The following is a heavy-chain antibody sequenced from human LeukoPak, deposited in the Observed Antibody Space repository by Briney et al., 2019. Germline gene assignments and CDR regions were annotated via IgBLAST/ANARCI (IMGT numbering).Heavy chain of an antibody. CDR3: AKGGSGWYYYYYGMDV. D-gene: IGHD6-19*01. V-gene: IGHV3-23*01. CDR1: GFTFSSYW. CDR2: ISGSGGST. J-gene: IGHJ6*02. Sequence: GGSLRLSCAASGFTFSSYWMSWVRQAPGKGLEWVSAISGSGGSTYYADSVKGRFTISRDNSKNTLYLQMNSLRAEDTAVYYCAKGGSGWYYYYYGMDVWGQGTTVTVSS.